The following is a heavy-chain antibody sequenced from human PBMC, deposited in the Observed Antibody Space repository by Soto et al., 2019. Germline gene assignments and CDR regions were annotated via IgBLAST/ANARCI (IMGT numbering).Heavy chain of an antibody. Sequence: SLRLSCAASGFTFSDYYMSWIRQAPGKGLEWVSYISSSGSTIYYADSVKGRFTISRDNAKNSLYLQMNSLRAEDTAVYYCARPTSSTICGATNDYYGMDVWGQGTTVPVSS. CDR3: ARPTSSTICGATNDYYGMDV. D-gene: IGHD3-3*01. V-gene: IGHV3-11*01. J-gene: IGHJ6*02. CDR1: GFTFSDYY. CDR2: ISSSGSTI.